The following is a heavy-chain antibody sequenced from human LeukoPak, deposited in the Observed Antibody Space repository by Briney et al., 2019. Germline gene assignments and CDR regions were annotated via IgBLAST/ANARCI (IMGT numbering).Heavy chain of an antibody. CDR1: GFTFSSYS. Sequence: GGSLRLSCAASGFTFSSYSMNWVRQAPGKGLEWVSYISSSSSTIYYADSVKGRVTISRDNAKNSLYLQMNSLRAEDTAVYYCARESGSRNYDFWSGYYDYYYYYMDVWGKGTTVTVSS. J-gene: IGHJ6*03. D-gene: IGHD3-3*01. V-gene: IGHV3-48*01. CDR2: ISSSSSTI. CDR3: ARESGSRNYDFWSGYYDYYYYYMDV.